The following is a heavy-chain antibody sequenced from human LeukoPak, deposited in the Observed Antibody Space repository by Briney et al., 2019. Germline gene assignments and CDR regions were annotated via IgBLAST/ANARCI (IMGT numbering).Heavy chain of an antibody. V-gene: IGHV3-30*03. CDR3: ARDQITNGAFDI. D-gene: IGHD1-1*01. J-gene: IGHJ3*02. Sequence: GRSLRLSCAASGFTFNTYDMHWVRQAPGKGLEWVAVISYDGSNKYYADSVKGRFTISRDNSKNTLYLQMNSLRAEDTAVYYCARDQITNGAFDIWGQGTMVTVSS. CDR1: GFTFNTYD. CDR2: ISYDGSNK.